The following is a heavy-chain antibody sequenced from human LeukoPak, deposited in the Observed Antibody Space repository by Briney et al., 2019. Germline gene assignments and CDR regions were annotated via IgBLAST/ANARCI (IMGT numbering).Heavy chain of an antibody. D-gene: IGHD6-6*01. CDR1: GGSISSSSYY. J-gene: IGHJ4*02. CDR3: ARPAYSSSFRPYFDY. Sequence: SETLSLTCTVSGGSISSSSYYWGWIRQPPGKGLEWIGSIYYSGSTYYNPSLKSRVTISVNTSKNQFSLKLSSVTAADTAVYYCARPAYSSSFRPYFDYWGQGTLVTVSS. V-gene: IGHV4-39*01. CDR2: IYYSGST.